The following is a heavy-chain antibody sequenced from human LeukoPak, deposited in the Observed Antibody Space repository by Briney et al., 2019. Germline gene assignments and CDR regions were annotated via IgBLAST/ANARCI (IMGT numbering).Heavy chain of an antibody. CDR2: INHSGST. CDR3: ARPFYSGRRNWFDP. J-gene: IGHJ5*02. Sequence: PSETLSLTCAVYGGSFSGYYWSWIRQPPGKGLEWIGEINHSGSTNYNPSLKSRVTISVDTSKNQFSLKLSSVTAADTAVYYCARPFYSGRRNWFDPWGQGTLVTVSS. CDR1: GGSFSGYY. D-gene: IGHD2-15*01. V-gene: IGHV4-34*01.